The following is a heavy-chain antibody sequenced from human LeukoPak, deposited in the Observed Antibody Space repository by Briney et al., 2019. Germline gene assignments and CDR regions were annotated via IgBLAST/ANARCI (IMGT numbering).Heavy chain of an antibody. J-gene: IGHJ4*02. V-gene: IGHV3-49*04. D-gene: IGHD3-10*01. CDR3: TRDLGITMVRELDY. Sequence: GGSLRLSCTASGFTFGDYAMSWVRQASGKGLEWVGFIRSKAYGGTTEYAASVKGRFTISRDDSKSIAYLQMNSLKTEDTAVYYCTRDLGITMVRELDYWGQGTLVTVSS. CDR1: GFTFGDYA. CDR2: IRSKAYGGTT.